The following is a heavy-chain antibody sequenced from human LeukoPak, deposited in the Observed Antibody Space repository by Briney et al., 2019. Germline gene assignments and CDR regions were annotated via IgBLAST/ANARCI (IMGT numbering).Heavy chain of an antibody. V-gene: IGHV3-7*01. CDR1: GFVFSNSW. Sequence: PGGSLRLSCAASGFVFSNSWMGWVRLAPGKGLEWVANIKEDGSETYYVDSVKGRFTISRDNAKNSLDLQMNSLRDEDTAVYYRARRKEVQTTFDYWGQGTLVTVSS. D-gene: IGHD4/OR15-4a*01. CDR3: ARRKEVQTTFDY. J-gene: IGHJ4*02. CDR2: IKEDGSET.